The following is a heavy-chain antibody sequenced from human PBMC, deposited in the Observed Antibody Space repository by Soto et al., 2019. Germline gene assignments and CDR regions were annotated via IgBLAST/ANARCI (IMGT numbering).Heavy chain of an antibody. CDR2: IDPSDSYT. D-gene: IGHD2-15*01. V-gene: IGHV5-10-1*01. J-gene: IGHJ6*02. Sequence: PGESLKISCKGSGYSLTSYWISWVRQMPGKGLEWMGRIDPSDSYTNYSPSFQGHVTISADKSISTAYLQWSSLKASDTAMYYCARYGGSSYYYYYGMDVWGQGTTVTVSS. CDR1: GYSLTSYW. CDR3: ARYGGSSYYYYYGMDV.